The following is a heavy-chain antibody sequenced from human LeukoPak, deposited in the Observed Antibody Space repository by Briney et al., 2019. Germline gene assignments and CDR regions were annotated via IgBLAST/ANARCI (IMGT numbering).Heavy chain of an antibody. CDR1: GYTLTELS. CDR2: FDPEDGET. J-gene: IGHJ4*02. CDR3: AARRGYSGYDSSFDC. V-gene: IGHV1-24*01. Sequence: ASVKVSCKVSGYTLTELSMHWVRQAPGKGLEWMGGFDPEDGETIYAQKFQGRVTMTEDTSTDTAYMELSSLRSEDTAVYYCAARRGYSGYDSSFDCWGQGTLVTVSS. D-gene: IGHD5-12*01.